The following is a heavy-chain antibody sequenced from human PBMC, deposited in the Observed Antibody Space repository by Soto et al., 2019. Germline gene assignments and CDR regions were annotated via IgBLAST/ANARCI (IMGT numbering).Heavy chain of an antibody. Sequence: EVQLVESGGGLVQPGGSLRLSCAASGFTFSSYWMHWVRQAPGKGLVWVSRINSDGSSKSYEDSVKGRFTISRDNAKNTLYLQMNSLRAEDTAVYYCARVVAYYDFWSGYSPYFDYWGQGTLVTVSS. CDR3: ARVVAYYDFWSGYSPYFDY. J-gene: IGHJ4*02. CDR1: GFTFSSYW. D-gene: IGHD3-3*01. CDR2: INSDGSSK. V-gene: IGHV3-74*01.